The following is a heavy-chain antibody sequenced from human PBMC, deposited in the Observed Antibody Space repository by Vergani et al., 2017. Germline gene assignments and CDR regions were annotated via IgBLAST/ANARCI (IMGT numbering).Heavy chain of an antibody. V-gene: IGHV3-48*01. D-gene: IGHD3-9*01. CDR1: GFDFSSYI. J-gene: IGHJ5*01. CDR3: ARARCIETCYMSNWLDS. CDR2: VSTGTKSQ. Sequence: QLVESGGGWVQPGGSLRLSCVVSGFDFSSYIMNWVRQAPGKGLEWVSFVSTGTKSQSYAESVKGRFTISRDSAKNSLYLQMNSLRVEETGVYYCARARCIETCYMSNWLDSWGQGTLVTVSS.